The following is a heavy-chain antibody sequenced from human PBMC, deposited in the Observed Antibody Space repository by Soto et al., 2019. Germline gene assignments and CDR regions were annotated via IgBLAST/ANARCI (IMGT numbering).Heavy chain of an antibody. J-gene: IGHJ4*02. CDR3: PREVTVASYSLDF. V-gene: IGHV1-69*01. Sequence: QVQLVQSGAEVKRPGSSVKVSCKASGGTFNNYALSWVRQAPGQGLEWMGGIIPIFNSANYAQKFQGRVTSPADDSTSTAYMELRSLRPDDTAVYYSPREVTVASYSLDFWGQGSLVTVS. CDR1: GGTFNNYA. D-gene: IGHD5-12*01. CDR2: IIPIFNSA.